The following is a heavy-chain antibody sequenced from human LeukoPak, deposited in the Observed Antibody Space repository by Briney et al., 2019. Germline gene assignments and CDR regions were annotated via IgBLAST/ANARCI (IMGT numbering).Heavy chain of an antibody. CDR1: GFTFSDYY. J-gene: IGHJ3*02. CDR3: ARAGDFWSGLDAFDI. CDR2: ISSSGSTI. Sequence: GGSLRLSCAASGFTFSDYYMSWIRQAPGKGLEWVSYISSSGSTIYYADSAKGRFTISRDNAKNSLYLQMNSLRAEDTAVYYCARAGDFWSGLDAFDIWGQGTMVTVSS. V-gene: IGHV3-11*04. D-gene: IGHD3-3*01.